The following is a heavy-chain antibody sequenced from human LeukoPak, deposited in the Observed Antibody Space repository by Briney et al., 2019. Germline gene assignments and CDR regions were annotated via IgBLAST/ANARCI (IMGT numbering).Heavy chain of an antibody. V-gene: IGHV1-2*02. CDR2: INPNSGGT. J-gene: IGHJ3*02. CDR3: ARSRLLWFGELFRTDAFDI. Sequence: ASVKVPCKASGYTFTGYYMHWVRQAPGQGLEWMGWINPNSGGTNYAQKFQGRVTMTRDTSISTAYMELSRLRSDDTAVYYCARSRLLWFGELFRTDAFDIWGQGTMVTVSS. D-gene: IGHD3-10*01. CDR1: GYTFTGYY.